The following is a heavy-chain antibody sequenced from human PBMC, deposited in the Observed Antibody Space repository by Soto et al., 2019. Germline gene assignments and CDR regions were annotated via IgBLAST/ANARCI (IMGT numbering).Heavy chain of an antibody. J-gene: IGHJ4*02. V-gene: IGHV3-21*06. Sequence: EVQLVESGGGLVKPGGSLRLSCAASGFIFTRYSMNWVRQAPGKGLEWVSSICSTTNYIYYGDSMKGRFTISRDNAKNSLYLEMNSLRAEDTAVYYCARESEDLTSNFDYWGQGTLVTVSS. CDR1: GFIFTRYS. CDR2: ICSTTNYI. CDR3: ARESEDLTSNFDY.